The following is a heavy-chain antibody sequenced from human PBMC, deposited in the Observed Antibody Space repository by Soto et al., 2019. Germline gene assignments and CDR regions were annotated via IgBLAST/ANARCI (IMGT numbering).Heavy chain of an antibody. D-gene: IGHD3-10*01. CDR2: IYYSGST. CDR1: GGSISSSSYY. Sequence: PSETLSLTCTVSGGSISSSSYYWGWIRQPPGKGLEWIGSIYYSGSTYYNPSLKSRVTISVDTSKNQFSLKLSSVTAADTAVYYCATLAAVTMVRGVIGWFDPWGQGTLVTVSS. V-gene: IGHV4-39*01. CDR3: ATLAAVTMVRGVIGWFDP. J-gene: IGHJ5*02.